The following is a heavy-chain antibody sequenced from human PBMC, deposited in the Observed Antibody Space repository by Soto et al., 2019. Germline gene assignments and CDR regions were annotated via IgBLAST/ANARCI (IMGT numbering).Heavy chain of an antibody. J-gene: IGHJ4*02. Sequence: QVHLVGSGGGLVKPGGSLRLSCAASGFTFNDYYMTWIRQAPGKGLEWLSSISSSGSTISYADSVKGRFIISRDNAKNSLYLELNSLRAEDTAVYYCPRSLPYGNYYFDFWGQGTLVTVSS. CDR1: GFTFNDYY. D-gene: IGHD3-10*01. CDR3: PRSLPYGNYYFDF. CDR2: ISSSGSTI. V-gene: IGHV3-11*01.